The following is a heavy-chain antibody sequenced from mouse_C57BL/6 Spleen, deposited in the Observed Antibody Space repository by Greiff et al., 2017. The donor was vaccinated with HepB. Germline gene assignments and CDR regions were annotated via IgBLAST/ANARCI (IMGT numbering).Heavy chain of an antibody. CDR2: IDPSDSET. Sequence: QVQLQQPRAELVRPGSSVKLSCKASGYTFTSYWMHWVKQRPIQGLEWIGNIDPSDSETHYNQKFKDKATLTVDKSSSTAYMQLSSLTSEDSAVYYCARGDYYGSSFYFDYWGQGTTLTVSS. J-gene: IGHJ2*01. D-gene: IGHD1-1*01. V-gene: IGHV1-52*01. CDR1: GYTFTSYW. CDR3: ARGDYYGSSFYFDY.